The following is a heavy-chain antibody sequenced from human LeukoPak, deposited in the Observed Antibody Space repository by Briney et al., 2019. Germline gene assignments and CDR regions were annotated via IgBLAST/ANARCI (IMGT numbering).Heavy chain of an antibody. Sequence: SGPTLVNPTQTLTLTCTFSGFSLSTSGVGVGWIRQPPGKALEWLALIYWDDDKRYSPSLKSRLTITKDTSKNQVVLTMTNMDPVDTATYYCAHRGDARAVAGSRAFDIWGQGTMVTVSS. J-gene: IGHJ3*02. D-gene: IGHD6-19*01. CDR2: IYWDDDK. CDR1: GFSLSTSGVG. CDR3: AHRGDARAVAGSRAFDI. V-gene: IGHV2-5*02.